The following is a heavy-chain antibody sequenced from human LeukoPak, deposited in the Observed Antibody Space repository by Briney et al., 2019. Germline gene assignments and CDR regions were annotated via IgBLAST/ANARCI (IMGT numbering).Heavy chain of an antibody. CDR3: AREGLLREYYDSTFDY. CDR1: GFTFSSYA. Sequence: SGGSLRLSCAASGFTFSSYAMSWVRQAPGKGLEWVSAISGSGGSTYYADSVKGRFTISRDNAKNSLYLQMNSLRAEDTAVYYCAREGLLREYYDSTFDYWGQGTLVTVSS. J-gene: IGHJ4*02. V-gene: IGHV3-23*01. CDR2: ISGSGGST. D-gene: IGHD3-22*01.